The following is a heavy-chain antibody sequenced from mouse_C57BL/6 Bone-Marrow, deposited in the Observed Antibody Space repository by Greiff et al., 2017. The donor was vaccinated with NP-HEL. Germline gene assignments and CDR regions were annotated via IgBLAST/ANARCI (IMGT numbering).Heavy chain of an antibody. Sequence: QVQLQQSGAELVKPGASVKLSCKASGYTFTSYWMHWVKQRPGRGLEWIGRIDPNSGGTKYNEKFKSKATLTVDKPSSTAYMQLSSLTSEDSAVYDCARGGITTVESGGYFDVWGTGTTVTVSS. D-gene: IGHD1-1*01. CDR2: IDPNSGGT. V-gene: IGHV1-72*01. CDR1: GYTFTSYW. J-gene: IGHJ1*03. CDR3: ARGGITTVESGGYFDV.